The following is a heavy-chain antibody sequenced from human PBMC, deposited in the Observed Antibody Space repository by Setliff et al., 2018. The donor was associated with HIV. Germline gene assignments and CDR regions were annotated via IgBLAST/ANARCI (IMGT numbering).Heavy chain of an antibody. CDR2: IYHNGFA. D-gene: IGHD2-2*01. CDR3: ARHICGTTACYAVDV. J-gene: IGHJ3*01. CDR1: GDSIPGRW. V-gene: IGHV4-59*11. Sequence: SLTCTVSGDSIPGRWLSWIRQPPGKGLEWTGNIYHNGFANYNPSLKSRLTISVDTSKNQVSLTLSSVTPADTAVYYCARHICGTTACYAVDVWGPGTMVTVSS.